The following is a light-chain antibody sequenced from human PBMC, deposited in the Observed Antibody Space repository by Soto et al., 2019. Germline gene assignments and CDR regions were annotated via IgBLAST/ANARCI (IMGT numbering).Light chain of an antibody. CDR2: DVS. CDR1: SSDVGGYNY. Sequence: QSALTQPASVSGSPGQSITISCTGTSSDVGGYNYVSWYQQHPGKAPKLMIYDVSNRPSGVSNRFSGSKSGNTASLTISGLQAEDEADYYCSSYTGGSTYVFGTGTKRAVL. CDR3: SSYTGGSTYV. J-gene: IGLJ1*01. V-gene: IGLV2-14*01.